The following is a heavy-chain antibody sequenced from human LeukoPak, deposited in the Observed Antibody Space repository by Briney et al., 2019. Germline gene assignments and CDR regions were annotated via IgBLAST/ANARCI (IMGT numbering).Heavy chain of an antibody. CDR3: VRSLDY. V-gene: IGHV3-23*01. J-gene: IGHJ4*02. CDR2: IAGSDGFT. CDR1: GFPFSSYA. Sequence: GGSLRLSCAASGFPFSSYAMNWVRQAQGKGLEGVAVIAGSDGFTQYADSVKGRFTISRDNSKNTVYLQMNRLRVEDTALYYCVRSLDYWGQGTLVTVSS.